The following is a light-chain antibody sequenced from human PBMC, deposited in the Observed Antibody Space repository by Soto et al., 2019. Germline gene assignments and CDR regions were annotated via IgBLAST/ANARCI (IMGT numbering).Light chain of an antibody. Sequence: DIQMTQAPSSLPASVGDRVTITCRASQTIGNYLNWYQQRPGKAPNLLSSAASTLQSGVPSRFSGSGAATEFTLTISSLQPEDFATYYCQQSYITPRTFGQGTKADI. J-gene: IGKJ1*01. CDR2: AAS. V-gene: IGKV1-39*01. CDR1: QTIGNY. CDR3: QQSYITPRT.